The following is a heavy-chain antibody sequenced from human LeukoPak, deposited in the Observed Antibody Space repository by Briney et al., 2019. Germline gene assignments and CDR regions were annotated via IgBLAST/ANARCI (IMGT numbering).Heavy chain of an antibody. CDR1: GGTFSSYA. J-gene: IGHJ6*02. Sequence: ASVKVSCKASGGTFSSYAISWVRQAPGQGLEWMGWISAYNGNTNYAQKLQGRVTMTTDTSTSTAYMELRSLRSDDTAVYYCARDRYCSGGSCPKTLTYYYYYGMDVWGQGTTVTVSS. CDR2: ISAYNGNT. CDR3: ARDRYCSGGSCPKTLTYYYYYGMDV. D-gene: IGHD2-15*01. V-gene: IGHV1-18*01.